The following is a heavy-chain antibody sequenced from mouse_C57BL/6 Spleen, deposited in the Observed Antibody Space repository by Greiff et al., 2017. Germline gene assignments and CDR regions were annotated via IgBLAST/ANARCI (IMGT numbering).Heavy chain of an antibody. CDR3: VRWSYGSSFYFDY. V-gene: IGHV7-3*01. Sequence: EVQLVESGGGLVQPGGSLSLSCAASGFTFTDYYMSWVRQTPGKALEWLGFIRNKANCYTTEYGASVKGRFTISRDDSQSILYLQMNALRAEDSAIYYCVRWSYGSSFYFDYWGQGTTLTVSS. J-gene: IGHJ2*01. CDR2: IRNKANCYTT. D-gene: IGHD1-1*01. CDR1: GFTFTDYY.